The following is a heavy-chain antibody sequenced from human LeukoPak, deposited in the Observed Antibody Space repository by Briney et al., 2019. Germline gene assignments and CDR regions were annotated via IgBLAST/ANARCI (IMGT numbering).Heavy chain of an antibody. J-gene: IGHJ4*02. CDR3: ARERGIAAAVGLLDY. CDR2: IWYDGSNK. D-gene: IGHD6-13*01. CDR1: GFTFSSYG. Sequence: GGSLRLSCAASGFTFSSYGMHWVRQAPGKGLEWVAVIWYDGSNKYYADSVKGRFTISRDNSKNTLYLQMNSLRAEDTAVYYCARERGIAAAVGLLDYWDQGTLVTVSS. V-gene: IGHV3-33*01.